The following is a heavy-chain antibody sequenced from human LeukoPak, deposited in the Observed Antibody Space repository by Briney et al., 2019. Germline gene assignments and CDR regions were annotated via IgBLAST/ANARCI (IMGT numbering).Heavy chain of an antibody. CDR1: GYSFTNYG. J-gene: IGHJ4*02. CDR2: ISPYNGNT. CDR3: ATYSAAGRTYYFDY. D-gene: IGHD6-13*01. Sequence: RASVKVSCKASGYSFTNYGITWVRQAPGQGLEWMGWISPYNGNTNYAQKLQGRVTMTRDTSTSTAYMELRSLRSDDTAVYYCATYSAAGRTYYFDYWGQGALVTVSS. V-gene: IGHV1-18*01.